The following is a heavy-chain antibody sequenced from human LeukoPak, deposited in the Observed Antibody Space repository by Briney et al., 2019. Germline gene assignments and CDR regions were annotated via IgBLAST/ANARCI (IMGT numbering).Heavy chain of an antibody. J-gene: IGHJ4*01. CDR2: IYYTGDT. D-gene: IGHD3-22*01. CDR1: GDSVTNTRYY. Sequence: SETLSLTCTVSGDSVTNTRYYWGWIRQPPGKGLEWIGTIYYTGDTYYNPSLKSRVTISVDTSNDQFSLELTSVTAADTAVYYCARAPHFFDTSGSRYYFDYWGHGSLVTVSS. V-gene: IGHV4-39*07. CDR3: ARAPHFFDTSGSRYYFDY.